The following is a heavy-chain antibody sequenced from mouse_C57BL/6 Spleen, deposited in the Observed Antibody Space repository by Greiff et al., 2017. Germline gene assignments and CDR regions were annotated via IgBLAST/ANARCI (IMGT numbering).Heavy chain of an antibody. J-gene: IGHJ1*03. D-gene: IGHD6-2*01. CDR2: ISDGGSYT. Sequence: DVKLVESGGGLVKPGGSLKLSCAASGFTFSSYAMSWVRQTPEKRLEWVATISDGGSYTYYPDNVKGRFTISRDNAKNNLYLQMSHLKSEDTAMYYCARDTSLRYFDVWGTGTTVTVSS. CDR1: GFTFSSYA. V-gene: IGHV5-4*01. CDR3: ARDTSLRYFDV.